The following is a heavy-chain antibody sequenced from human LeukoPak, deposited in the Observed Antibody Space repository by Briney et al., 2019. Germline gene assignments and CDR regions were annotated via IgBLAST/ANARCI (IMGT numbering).Heavy chain of an antibody. CDR3: AGGYSYAKYYYYGMDV. CDR1: GFTFTSAV. V-gene: IGHV1-58*01. Sequence: SVKVSCKAVGFTFTSAVVQWVRQARGQRLEWIGWIVVGSGDTNYAQKFQERVTITRDMSTSTVYMELSSLRSEDTAVYYCAGGYSYAKYYYYGMDVWGQGTTVTVSS. D-gene: IGHD5-18*01. CDR2: IVVGSGDT. J-gene: IGHJ6*02.